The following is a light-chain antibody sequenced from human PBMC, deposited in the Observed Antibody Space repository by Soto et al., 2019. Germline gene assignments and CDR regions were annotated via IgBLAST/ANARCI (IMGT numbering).Light chain of an antibody. CDR2: GAS. CDR3: QRRSNWLS. CDR1: QSVDRNY. J-gene: IGKJ4*01. V-gene: IGKV3D-20*02. Sequence: EIVLTQSPGTLSLSPGARATLSCRASQSVDRNYLAWYQHKPGQAPRLLIYGASTRATGIPDRFSGSGSGTDFTLTIGRLEPEDSAVYYCQRRSNWLSFGGGTKVDIK.